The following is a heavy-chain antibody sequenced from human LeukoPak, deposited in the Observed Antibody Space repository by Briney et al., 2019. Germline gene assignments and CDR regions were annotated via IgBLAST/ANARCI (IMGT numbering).Heavy chain of an antibody. CDR1: GYTFTSYD. CDR3: ARATSSGWYVLGY. V-gene: IGHV1-8*01. J-gene: IGHJ4*02. D-gene: IGHD6-19*01. Sequence: ASVKVSCKASGYTFTSYDINWVRQAPGQGLEWMGWMNPNSGNTGYAQKFQGRVTMTRNTSISTAYMELSSLRSEDTAVYYCARATSSGWYVLGYWGQGILVTVSS. CDR2: MNPNSGNT.